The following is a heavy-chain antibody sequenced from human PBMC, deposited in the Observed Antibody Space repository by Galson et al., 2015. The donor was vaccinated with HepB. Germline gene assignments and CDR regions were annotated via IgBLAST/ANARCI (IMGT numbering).Heavy chain of an antibody. CDR1: GFTFSNAW. J-gene: IGHJ3*02. CDR3: TTVLGSGQLEAFDI. D-gene: IGHD3-10*01. V-gene: IGHV3-15*01. Sequence: SLRLSCAASGFTFSNAWMSWVRQAPGKGLEWVGRIKSKTDGGTTDYAAPVKGRFTISRDDSKNTLYLQMNSLKTEDTAVYYCTTVLGSGQLEAFDIWGQGTMVTVSS. CDR2: IKSKTDGGTT.